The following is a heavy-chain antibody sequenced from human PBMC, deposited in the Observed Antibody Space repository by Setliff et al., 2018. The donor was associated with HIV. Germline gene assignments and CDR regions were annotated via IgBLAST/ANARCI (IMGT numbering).Heavy chain of an antibody. CDR3: AREARYQDRYYYYMDV. Sequence: ASVKVSCKTSGDTFTSYDINWVRQAAGHGLEWMGWMTPYSGNTGYAQKFQGRVSMTRNTSISTAYMELSSLRSEDTAVYYCAREARYQDRYYYYMDVWGKGTTVTVSS. CDR1: GDTFTSYD. CDR2: MTPYSGNT. V-gene: IGHV1-8*02. D-gene: IGHD1-20*01. J-gene: IGHJ6*03.